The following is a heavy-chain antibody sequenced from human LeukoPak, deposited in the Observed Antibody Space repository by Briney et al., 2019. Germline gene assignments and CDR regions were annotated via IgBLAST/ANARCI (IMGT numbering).Heavy chain of an antibody. Sequence: GGSLRLSCAASGFTVSSNYMSWVRQAPGKGLEWVSVIYSGGSTYYADSVKGRFTISRDNSKNTLYLQMNSLRAEDTAVYYCARDPQESGDLPPMGDYWGQGTLVTVSS. CDR2: IYSGGST. CDR1: GFTVSSNY. D-gene: IGHD4-17*01. V-gene: IGHV3-66*01. J-gene: IGHJ4*02. CDR3: ARDPQESGDLPPMGDY.